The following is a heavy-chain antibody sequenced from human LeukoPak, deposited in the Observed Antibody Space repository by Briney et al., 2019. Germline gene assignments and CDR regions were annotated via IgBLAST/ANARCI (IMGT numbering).Heavy chain of an antibody. V-gene: IGHV4-59*01. D-gene: IGHD1-26*01. CDR3: ARDSPSGSYVDY. CDR2: IYYSGST. CDR1: GGSISSYY. Sequence: SETLSLTCTVSGGSISSYYWSWIRQPPGKGLEWSGYIYYSGSTNYNPSLKSRVTISVDTSKNQFSLKLSSVTAADTAVYYCARDSPSGSYVDYWGQGTLVTVSS. J-gene: IGHJ4*02.